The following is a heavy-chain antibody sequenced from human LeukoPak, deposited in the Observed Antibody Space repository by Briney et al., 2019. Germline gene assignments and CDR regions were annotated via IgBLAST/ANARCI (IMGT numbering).Heavy chain of an antibody. D-gene: IGHD2-2*01. Sequence: GRSLRLSCAASGFTFSSYAMHWVRQAPGKGLEWVAVISYDGSNKYYADSVKGRFTISRDNSKNTLYLQMNSLRAEDTAVYYCARGFTTLPAALDPFDYWGQGTLVTVSS. V-gene: IGHV3-30-3*01. CDR3: ARGFTTLPAALDPFDY. J-gene: IGHJ4*02. CDR1: GFTFSSYA. CDR2: ISYDGSNK.